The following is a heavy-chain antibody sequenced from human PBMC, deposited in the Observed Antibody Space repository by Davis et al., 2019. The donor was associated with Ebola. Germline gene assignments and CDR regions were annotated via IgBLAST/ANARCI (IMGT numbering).Heavy chain of an antibody. Sequence: GGSLRLSCAASGFTFSDYYMSWIRQAPGKGLEWVSYISSSGSTIYYADSVKGRFTISRDNAKNSLYLQMNSLRAEDTAVYYCSKDRSRSGTFRSGDVWGKGTTVTVSS. CDR3: SKDRSRSGTFRSGDV. CDR1: GFTFSDYY. CDR2: ISSSGSTI. V-gene: IGHV3-11*01. J-gene: IGHJ6*04. D-gene: IGHD1-26*01.